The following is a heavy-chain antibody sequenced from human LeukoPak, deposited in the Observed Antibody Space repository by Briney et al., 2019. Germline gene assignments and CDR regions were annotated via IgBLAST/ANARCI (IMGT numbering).Heavy chain of an antibody. D-gene: IGHD3-16*02. J-gene: IGHJ5*02. V-gene: IGHV4-34*01. Sequence: PSETLSLTCTVSGGSISGYYWSWIRQPPGKGLEWIGEINHSGSTNYNPSLKSRVTISVDTSKNQFSLKLSSVTAADTAVYYCARGLRYLSSRFDPWGQGTLVTVSS. CDR3: ARGLRYLSSRFDP. CDR1: GGSISGYY. CDR2: INHSGST.